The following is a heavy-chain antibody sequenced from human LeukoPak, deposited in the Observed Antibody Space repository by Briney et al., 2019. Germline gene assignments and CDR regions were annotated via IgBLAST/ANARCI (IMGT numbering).Heavy chain of an antibody. V-gene: IGHV4-39*07. D-gene: IGHD6-19*01. CDR3: ARDQWLVPEYFQH. CDR2: IYYSGST. CDR1: GGSISSSSYY. J-gene: IGHJ1*01. Sequence: SETLSLTCTVSGGSISSSSYYWGWIRQPPGKGLEWIGSIYYSGSTYYNPSLKSRVTISVDTSKNQFSLKLSSVTAADTAVYYCARDQWLVPEYFQHWGQGTLVTVSS.